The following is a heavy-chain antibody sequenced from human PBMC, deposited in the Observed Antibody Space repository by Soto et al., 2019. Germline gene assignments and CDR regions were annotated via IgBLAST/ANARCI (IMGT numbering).Heavy chain of an antibody. D-gene: IGHD6-19*01. Sequence: GXWVAWVSVIYRSGSIHYTDSAKGRFTISRDNSKNTLYLQMNSLRAEDTAVYYCARDKSEQWRPGSSGMAVRGQRTTVTVSS. J-gene: IGHJ6*02. CDR2: IYRSGSI. CDR3: ARDKSEQWRPGSSGMAV. V-gene: IGHV3-53*01.